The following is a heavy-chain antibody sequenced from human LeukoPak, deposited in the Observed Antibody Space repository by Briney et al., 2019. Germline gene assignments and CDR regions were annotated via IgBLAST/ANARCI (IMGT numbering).Heavy chain of an antibody. CDR3: ARVRREYSSGWYMGNYFDY. Sequence: PGGSLRLSCVASGFTFSSYSVNWVRQAPGEGLEWVSCISSSSSYIYYADSVKGRFTISRDNAKNTLYLQMNSLRAEDTAVYYCARVRREYSSGWYMGNYFDYWGQGTLVTVSS. J-gene: IGHJ4*02. CDR2: ISSSSSYI. V-gene: IGHV3-21*01. D-gene: IGHD6-19*01. CDR1: GFTFSSYS.